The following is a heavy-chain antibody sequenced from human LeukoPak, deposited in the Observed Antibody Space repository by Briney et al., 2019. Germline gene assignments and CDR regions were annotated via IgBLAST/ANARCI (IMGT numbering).Heavy chain of an antibody. D-gene: IGHD6-13*01. CDR1: GFTFDDYA. Sequence: GGSLRLSCAASGFTFDDYAMHWVRQAPGKGLEWVSGISWNSGSIGYADSVKGRFTISRDNAKNSLYLQMNSLRAEDMALYYCAKGVSGSSWYRVAFDIWGQGTMVTVAS. CDR2: ISWNSGSI. J-gene: IGHJ3*02. CDR3: AKGVSGSSWYRVAFDI. V-gene: IGHV3-9*03.